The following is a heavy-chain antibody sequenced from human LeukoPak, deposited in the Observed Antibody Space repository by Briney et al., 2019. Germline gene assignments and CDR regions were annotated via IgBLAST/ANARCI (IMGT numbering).Heavy chain of an antibody. J-gene: IGHJ2*01. Sequence: SETLSLTCTVSGGSISSGSYYWTWIRQYPGKVGEWIGYTHYSGSGYNNPSIKSRVTISVDTSNSQFSLKLNSVTAADTAVYFCARAILTASGFVWHFDLWGRGTLVTVSS. V-gene: IGHV4-31*03. D-gene: IGHD3-3*01. CDR2: THYSGSG. CDR1: GGSISSGSYY. CDR3: ARAILTASGFVWHFDL.